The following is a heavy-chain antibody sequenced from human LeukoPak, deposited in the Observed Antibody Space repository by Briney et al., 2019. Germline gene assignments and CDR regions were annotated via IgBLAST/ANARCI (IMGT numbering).Heavy chain of an antibody. J-gene: IGHJ4*02. CDR2: IKQDGSEK. Sequence: GGSLRLSCAASGFTFSSYWMSWVRQAPGKGLEWVANIKQDGSEKYYVDSVKGRFTISRDNAKNSLYLQMNSLRAEDTAVYYCARDGNHGSGRISSDYWGQGTLVTVSS. CDR1: GFTFSSYW. V-gene: IGHV3-7*01. D-gene: IGHD3-10*01. CDR3: ARDGNHGSGRISSDY.